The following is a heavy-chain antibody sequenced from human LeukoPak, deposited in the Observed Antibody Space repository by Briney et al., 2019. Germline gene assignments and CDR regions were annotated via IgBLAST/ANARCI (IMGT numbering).Heavy chain of an antibody. V-gene: IGHV3-7*01. CDR3: ASYDSSGYYSGAFDI. CDR1: GFTFSSYW. CDR2: IKQDGSEK. Sequence: GGSLRLSCAASGFTFSSYWMSWVRQAPGKWLEWVANIKQDGSEKYYVDSVKGRFTISRDNAKNSLYLQMNSLRAEDTAVYYCASYDSSGYYSGAFDIWGQGTMATVSS. J-gene: IGHJ3*02. D-gene: IGHD3-22*01.